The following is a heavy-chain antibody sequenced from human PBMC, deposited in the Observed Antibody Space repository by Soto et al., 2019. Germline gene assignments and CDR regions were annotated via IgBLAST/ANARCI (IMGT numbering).Heavy chain of an antibody. CDR1: GGSISSSY. CDR3: ASIRYCSGGRCYSDFFFDY. V-gene: IGHV4-59*01. Sequence: PSETLSLTCTVSGGSISSSYWSWIRQPPGKGLEWIGYIHYSGSTHYNPSLKSRVTMSGDTSKNQFSLKLSSVTAADTAVYYCASIRYCSGGRCYSDFFFDYWGQGTLVTVSS. CDR2: IHYSGST. D-gene: IGHD2-15*01. J-gene: IGHJ4*02.